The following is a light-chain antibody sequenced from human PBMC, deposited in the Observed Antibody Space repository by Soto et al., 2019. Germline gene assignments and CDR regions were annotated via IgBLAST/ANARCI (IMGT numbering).Light chain of an antibody. J-gene: IGLJ2*01. CDR2: LNNDGSH. V-gene: IGLV4-69*01. CDR1: SGHSSYA. Sequence: QSVLTQPPSASASLGASVKLTCTLSSGHSSYAIAWHQKQPQKGPRSLMDLNNDGSHTKGDGIPDRFSGSSSGAERYLIISSLQSEDEADYYCQTWGTGFQVFGGGTKVTVL. CDR3: QTWGTGFQV.